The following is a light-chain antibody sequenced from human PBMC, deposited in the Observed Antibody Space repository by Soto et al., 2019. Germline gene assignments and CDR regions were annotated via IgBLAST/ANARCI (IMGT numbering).Light chain of an antibody. CDR1: QSVSSY. CDR3: QQRSNWPSYT. J-gene: IGKJ2*01. V-gene: IGKV3-11*01. CDR2: DAS. Sequence: EIVLTQSTATLSLSPGERATLSCRASQSVSSYLAWYQQKPGQAPRLLIYDASNMANGIPARFSGSGSGTDFTLTISSLEPEDFAVYYCQQRSNWPSYTFGQGTKLEIK.